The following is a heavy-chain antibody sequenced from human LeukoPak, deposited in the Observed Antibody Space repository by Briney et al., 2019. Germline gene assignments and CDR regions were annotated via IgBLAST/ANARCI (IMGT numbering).Heavy chain of an antibody. J-gene: IGHJ4*02. D-gene: IGHD3-3*01. V-gene: IGHV3-7*04. CDR3: ARGIEEWLYLYY. CDR1: GFTFAPYW. CDR2: MNRDGSEK. Sequence: GGSLRLSCAASGFTFAPYWMTWVRQAPGKGLEYVATMNRDGSEKYYVDSVKGRFTISRDNSKNSLYLQMDSLRAEDTAVYYYARGIEEWLYLYYWGQGALVTVAS.